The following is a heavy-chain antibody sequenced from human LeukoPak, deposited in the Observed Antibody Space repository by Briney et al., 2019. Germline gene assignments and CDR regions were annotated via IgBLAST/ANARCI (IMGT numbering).Heavy chain of an antibody. V-gene: IGHV3-7*01. Sequence: GGSLRLSCAASGFSFSAFWMTWLRQAPGKGLEWVANIKQDGSEKYYVESVKGRFSISRDNAKKSLYLQMNSLRAEDTAVYYCARYYYGSGSYYDRWGQGTLVTVS. D-gene: IGHD3-10*01. CDR1: GFSFSAFW. CDR2: IKQDGSEK. J-gene: IGHJ5*02. CDR3: ARYYYGSGSYYDR.